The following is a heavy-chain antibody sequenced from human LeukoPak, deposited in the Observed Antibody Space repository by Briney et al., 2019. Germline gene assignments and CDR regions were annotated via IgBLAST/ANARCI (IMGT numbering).Heavy chain of an antibody. CDR3: ARTPPTIFGVVKVEGGTNWFDP. J-gene: IGHJ5*02. V-gene: IGHV3-21*01. Sequence: GGSLRLSCAASGFTFSSYSMNWVRQAPGKGLEWVSSISSSSSNIYYADSVKGRFTISRDNAKNSLYLQMNSLRAEDTAVYYCARTPPTIFGVVKVEGGTNWFDPWGQGTLVTVSS. CDR1: GFTFSSYS. D-gene: IGHD3-3*01. CDR2: ISSSSSNI.